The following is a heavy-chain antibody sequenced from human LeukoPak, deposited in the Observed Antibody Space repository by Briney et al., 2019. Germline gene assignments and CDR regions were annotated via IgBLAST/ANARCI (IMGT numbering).Heavy chain of an antibody. CDR3: ARDLLGGYDLGY. J-gene: IGHJ4*02. CDR1: GGTFSSYA. CDR2: IIPIFGTA. V-gene: IGHV1-69*05. Sequence: SVKVSCKASGGTFSSYAISWVRQAPGQGLEWMGGIIPIFGTANYAQKFQGRVTITTDESTSTAYMGLSSLRSEDTAVYYCARDLLGGYDLGYWGQGTLVTVSS. D-gene: IGHD5-12*01.